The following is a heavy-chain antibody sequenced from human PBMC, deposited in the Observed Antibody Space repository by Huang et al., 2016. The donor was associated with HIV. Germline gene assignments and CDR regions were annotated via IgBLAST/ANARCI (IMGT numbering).Heavy chain of an antibody. CDR1: GFTFSDYG. CDR2: ISNDGRNK. CDR3: AKTYYYDSGGYDAFDV. D-gene: IGHD3-22*01. J-gene: IGHJ3*01. V-gene: IGHV3-30*18. Sequence: QLQLVQSGGGVVQPGRSLRLSCVASGFTFSDYGIHWVRQPPGEGLEGVAVISNDGRNKYYANSVKGRCTIFRDNSKSTLYLQMNSLRAEDTAVYYCAKTYYYDSGGYDAFDVWGQGTMVTVSS.